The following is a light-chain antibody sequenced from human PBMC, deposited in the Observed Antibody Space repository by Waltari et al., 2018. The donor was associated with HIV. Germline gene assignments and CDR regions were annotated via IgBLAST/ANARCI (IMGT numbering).Light chain of an antibody. CDR3: CSFTGCKSLI. CDR1: SSDVASYNL. Sequence: QSALTQPASVSGSPGQSLTISCTGTSSDVASYNLVSWYQQRPGKAPKLVIYEVNKRPSGVSDRFSASKSGNTASLTLSGLQAEDEANYYCCSFTGCKSLIFGGGTKLTVL. J-gene: IGLJ2*01. CDR2: EVN. V-gene: IGLV2-23*02.